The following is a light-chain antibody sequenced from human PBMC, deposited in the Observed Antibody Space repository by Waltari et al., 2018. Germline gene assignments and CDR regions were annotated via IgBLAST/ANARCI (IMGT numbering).Light chain of an antibody. V-gene: IGKV1-39*01. CDR2: GAS. CDR3: QQSYSST. Sequence: DIQLTQSPPSLSASVGDRFTITCRASQSISDYLNWYQQKPGKAPKLLIHGASILQSGVPSRFSGSGFGTDFTLTISSLQPEDFATYYCQQSYSSTFGPGTKVDIK. J-gene: IGKJ3*01. CDR1: QSISDY.